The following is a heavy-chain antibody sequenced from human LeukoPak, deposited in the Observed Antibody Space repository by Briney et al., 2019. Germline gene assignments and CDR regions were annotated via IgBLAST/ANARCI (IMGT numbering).Heavy chain of an antibody. CDR1: GGSISSYY. V-gene: IGHV4-59*08. CDR3: ARRGQWLVDRRFAFDI. Sequence: PSETLSLTCTVSGGSISSYYWSWFRQPPGKGLGWIGYIDYSGSTNYNPSRKSRDTISVDKSKNQFSLKLSSVTAADPAVYYCARRGQWLVDRRFAFDIWGQGTMVTVSS. J-gene: IGHJ3*02. D-gene: IGHD6-19*01. CDR2: IDYSGST.